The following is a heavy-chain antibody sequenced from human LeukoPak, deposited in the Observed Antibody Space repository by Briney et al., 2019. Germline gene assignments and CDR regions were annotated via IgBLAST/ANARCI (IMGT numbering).Heavy chain of an antibody. CDR2: IYHTGST. CDR1: GDSISSGDYY. Sequence: SETLSLTCTVSGDSISSGDYYWSWIRQPPGKGLEWIGSIYHTGSTYYNPSLKSRVTISVDTSKNHFSLKLSSVTAADTAVYFCARRATIHQPIDYWGQGTLVTVSS. J-gene: IGHJ4*02. D-gene: IGHD5-24*01. V-gene: IGHV4-38-2*02. CDR3: ARRATIHQPIDY.